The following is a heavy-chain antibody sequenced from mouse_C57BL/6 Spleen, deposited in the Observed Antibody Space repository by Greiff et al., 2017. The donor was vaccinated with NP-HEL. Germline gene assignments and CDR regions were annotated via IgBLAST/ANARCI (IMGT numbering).Heavy chain of an antibody. V-gene: IGHV1-82*01. J-gene: IGHJ4*01. D-gene: IGHD3-2*02. Sequence: QVQLQQSGPELVKPGASVKISCKASGYAFSSSWMNWVKQRPGKGLEWIGRIYPGDGDTNYNGKFKGKATLTADKSSSTAYMQLSSLTSEDSAVYFCARDAQAPYYYAMDYWGQGTSVTVSS. CDR3: ARDAQAPYYYAMDY. CDR1: GYAFSSSW. CDR2: IYPGDGDT.